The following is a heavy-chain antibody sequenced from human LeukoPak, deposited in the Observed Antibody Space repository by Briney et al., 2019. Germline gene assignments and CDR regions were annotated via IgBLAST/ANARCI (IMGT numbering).Heavy chain of an antibody. J-gene: IGHJ3*02. CDR2: INHSGST. Sequence: PSETLSLTCAVYGGSFSGYYWSWIRQPPGKGLEWIGEINHSGSTNYNPSLKSRVTISVDTSKNQFSLKLSSVTAADTAVYYCASLSGRWLQRPRGAFDIWGQGTMVTVSS. D-gene: IGHD5-24*01. V-gene: IGHV4-34*01. CDR1: GGSFSGYY. CDR3: ASLSGRWLQRPRGAFDI.